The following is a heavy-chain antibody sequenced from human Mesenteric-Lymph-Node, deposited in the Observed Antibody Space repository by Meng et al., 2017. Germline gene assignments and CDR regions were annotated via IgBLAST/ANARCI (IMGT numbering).Heavy chain of an antibody. D-gene: IGHD3-10*01. V-gene: IGHV4-34*02. J-gene: IGHJ4*02. CDR2: VYHNGVT. CDR3: ARGGATPMIIKY. CDR1: GGSLSGYY. Sequence: QVQLKQWGAEVLKPSETLSLTCAVYGGSLSGYYWSWIRQPPGKGLEWMGEVYHNGVTKYSPSLRSRFVISIDTSKNQFSLNLRSVSAADTAMYYCARGGATPMIIKYWGPGTLVTVSS.